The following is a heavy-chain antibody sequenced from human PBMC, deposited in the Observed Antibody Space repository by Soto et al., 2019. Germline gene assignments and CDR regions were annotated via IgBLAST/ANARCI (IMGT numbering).Heavy chain of an antibody. CDR3: AKSYCSGGSCFLA. J-gene: IGHJ5*02. Sequence: HPGGSLRLSCAASGFTFSSYGMHWVRQAPGKGLEWVAVISYDGSNKYYADSVKGRFTISRDNSKNTLYLQMNSLRAEDTAVYYCAKSYCSGGSCFLAWGQGTLVTVSS. V-gene: IGHV3-30*18. CDR2: ISYDGSNK. CDR1: GFTFSSYG. D-gene: IGHD2-15*01.